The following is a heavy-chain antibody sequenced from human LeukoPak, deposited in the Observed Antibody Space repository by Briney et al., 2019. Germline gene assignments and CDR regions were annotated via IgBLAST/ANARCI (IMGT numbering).Heavy chain of an antibody. V-gene: IGHV3-66*01. D-gene: IGHD3-22*01. CDR2: IYSGGST. Sequence: SGGSLRLSCAASGFTVSSNYMSWVRQAPGKGLEWVSVIYSGGSTYYADSVKGRFTISRDNSKNTLYLQMNSLRAEDTAVYYCARDYYDSSGYHNFDYWGQGTLVTVSS. CDR3: ARDYYDSSGYHNFDY. J-gene: IGHJ4*02. CDR1: GFTVSSNY.